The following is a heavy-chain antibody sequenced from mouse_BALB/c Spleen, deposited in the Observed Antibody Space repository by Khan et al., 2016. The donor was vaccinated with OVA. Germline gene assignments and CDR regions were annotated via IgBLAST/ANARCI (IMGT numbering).Heavy chain of an antibody. CDR3: VRGGITTGYFDY. V-gene: IGHV1-87*01. D-gene: IGHD2-4*01. Sequence: VQLQESGAELARPGTSVKLSCKASGYTFTSYWMQWVKQRPGQGLEWIGSIYHGDGDTRYTQKFKDKATLPADKSSSTAYMQLSSLASEDSAVYYCVRGGITTGYFDYWGQGTTLTVSS. J-gene: IGHJ2*01. CDR2: IYHGDGDT. CDR1: GYTFTSYW.